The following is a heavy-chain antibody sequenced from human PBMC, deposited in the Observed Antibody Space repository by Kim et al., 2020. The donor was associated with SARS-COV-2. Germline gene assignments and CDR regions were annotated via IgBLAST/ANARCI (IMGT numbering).Heavy chain of an antibody. CDR3: AKGPDYDFWSGYYYGYFDY. D-gene: IGHD3-3*01. V-gene: IGHV3-23*01. Sequence: GGSLRLSCAASGFTFSSYAMSWVRQAPGKGLEWVSAISGSGGSTYYADSVKGRFTISRDNSKNTLYLQMNSLRAEDTAVYYCAKGPDYDFWSGYYYGYFDYWGQGTLVTVSS. CDR2: ISGSGGST. CDR1: GFTFSSYA. J-gene: IGHJ4*02.